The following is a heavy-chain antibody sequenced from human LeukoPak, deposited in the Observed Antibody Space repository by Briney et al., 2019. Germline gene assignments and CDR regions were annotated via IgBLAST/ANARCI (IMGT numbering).Heavy chain of an antibody. CDR1: GFTFSSYA. Sequence: GGSLRLSCAASGFTFSSYAMRWVRQAPWKGLEWVSAISGSGGSTYYADSVKGRFTMSRDNSKNTLHLQMNSLRAADTAVYYCAKLWFVESAHFDYWGQGTLVTVSA. CDR2: ISGSGGST. D-gene: IGHD3-10*01. CDR3: AKLWFVESAHFDY. J-gene: IGHJ4*02. V-gene: IGHV3-23*01.